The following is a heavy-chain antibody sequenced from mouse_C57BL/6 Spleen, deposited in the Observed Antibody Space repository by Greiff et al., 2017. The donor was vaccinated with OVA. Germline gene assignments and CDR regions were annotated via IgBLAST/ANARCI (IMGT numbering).Heavy chain of an antibody. CDR2: INPSSGYT. Sequence: QVQLQQSGAELARPGASVKMSCKASGYTFTSYTMHWVKQRPGQGLEWIGYINPSSGYTKYNQKFKDKATLTADKSSSTAYMQLCSLTSEDSAVYYCARGGYGNAWFAYWGQGTLVTVSA. V-gene: IGHV1-4*01. J-gene: IGHJ3*01. CDR1: GYTFTSYT. CDR3: ARGGYGNAWFAY. D-gene: IGHD2-1*01.